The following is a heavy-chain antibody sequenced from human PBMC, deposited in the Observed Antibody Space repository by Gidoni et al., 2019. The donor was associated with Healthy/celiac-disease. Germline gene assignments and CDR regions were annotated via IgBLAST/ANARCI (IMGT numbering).Heavy chain of an antibody. V-gene: IGHV4-38-2*01. CDR3: ARVGDNSGSSEYYFDN. Sequence: QVQLQESGPGLVKPSETLSLTCAVSGYSLSSGYYWGWIRQPPGQGLEWLGSIYNSGSTYYNASLKSRVTISVDTSKNQFSLKLSSVTAADTAVYYCARVGDNSGSSEYYFDNWGQGTLVTVSS. CDR1: GYSLSSGYY. J-gene: IGHJ4*02. CDR2: IYNSGST. D-gene: IGHD1-26*01.